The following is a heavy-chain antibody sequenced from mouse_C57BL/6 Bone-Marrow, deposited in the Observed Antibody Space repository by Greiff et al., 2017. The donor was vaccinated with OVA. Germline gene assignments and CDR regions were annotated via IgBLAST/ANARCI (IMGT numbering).Heavy chain of an antibody. Sequence: EVKVVESGEGLVKPGGSLKLSCAASGFTFSSYAMSWVRQTPEKRLEWVAYISSGGDYIYYADPVKGRFTISRDNARNTLYLQMSSLKSEDTAMYYCTRVYSLYAMDYWGQGTSVTVSS. CDR1: GFTFSSYA. CDR3: TRVYSLYAMDY. V-gene: IGHV5-9-1*02. CDR2: ISSGGDYI. J-gene: IGHJ4*01. D-gene: IGHD2-12*01.